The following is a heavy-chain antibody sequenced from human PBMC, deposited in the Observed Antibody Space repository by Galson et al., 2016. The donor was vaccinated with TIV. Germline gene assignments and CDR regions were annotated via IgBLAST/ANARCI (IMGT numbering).Heavy chain of an antibody. CDR2: ISGYDGNT. CDR1: GYTFANYG. Sequence: SVKVSCKASGYTFANYGFSWVRQAPGQGLEWMGWISGYDGNTNYAQKFQGRVTMTTDTSTSTAYMELRSLRSDDTAVYYCARDLGTETSDTNCCDPWGQGILVTVSS. J-gene: IGHJ5*02. D-gene: IGHD7-27*01. CDR3: ARDLGTETSDTNCCDP. V-gene: IGHV1-18*04.